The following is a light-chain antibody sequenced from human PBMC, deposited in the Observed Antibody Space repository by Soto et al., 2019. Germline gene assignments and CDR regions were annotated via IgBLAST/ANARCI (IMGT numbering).Light chain of an antibody. CDR3: SSYTSISTLAI. CDR2: EVS. J-gene: IGLJ2*01. Sequence: QSALTQPASVSGSPGQSITISCTGTSSYVGGYNYISWYQQHPGKSPKLMIYEVSNRPSGVSNRFSGSKSGNTASLTISGLQAEDEADYYCSSYTSISTLAIFGGGTKLTVL. V-gene: IGLV2-14*01. CDR1: SSYVGGYNY.